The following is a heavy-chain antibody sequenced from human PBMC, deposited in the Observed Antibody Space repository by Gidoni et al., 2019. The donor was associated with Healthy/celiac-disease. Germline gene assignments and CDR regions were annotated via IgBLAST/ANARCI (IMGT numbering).Heavy chain of an antibody. V-gene: IGHV3-53*01. J-gene: IGHJ4*02. Sequence: EVQLVESGGGLIQPGGSLRLSCAASGFTVSSNYMSWVRQAPGKGLEWVSVIYSGGSTYYADSVKGRFTISRDNSKNTLYLQMNSLRAEDTAVYYCAADIVVVPAATRGLDYWGQGTLVTVSS. CDR2: IYSGGST. CDR1: GFTVSSNY. CDR3: AADIVVVPAATRGLDY. D-gene: IGHD2-2*01.